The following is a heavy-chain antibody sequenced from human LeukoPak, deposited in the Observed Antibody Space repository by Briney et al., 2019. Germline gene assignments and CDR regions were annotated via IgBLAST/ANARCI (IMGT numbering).Heavy chain of an antibody. CDR1: GFTFSGSA. V-gene: IGHV3-73*01. J-gene: IGHJ4*02. Sequence: GGSLRLSCATSGFTFSGSAIHWVRQASGKGLEWVGRIRSKVDSYATAYAASVTGRFTISRDDSKSTAYLQMNSLKTEDTAVYYCTRHDRSSWLYYFDYWGQGTLVTVSS. D-gene: IGHD6-19*01. CDR3: TRHDRSSWLYYFDY. CDR2: IRSKVDSYAT.